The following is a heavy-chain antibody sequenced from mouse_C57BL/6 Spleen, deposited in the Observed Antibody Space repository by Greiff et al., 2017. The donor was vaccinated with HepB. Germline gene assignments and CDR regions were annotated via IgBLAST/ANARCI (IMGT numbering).Heavy chain of an antibody. J-gene: IGHJ3*01. CDR2: INPNNGGT. V-gene: IGHV1-26*01. D-gene: IGHD4-1*02. CDR1: GYTFTDYY. CDR3: ARSPTGTVSAWFAY. Sequence: VQLQQSGPELVKPGASVKISCKASGYTFTDYYMNWVKQSHGKSLEWIGDINPNNGGTSYNQKFKGKATLTVDKSSSTAYMELRSLTSEDSAVYYCARSPTGTVSAWFAYWGQGTLVTVSA.